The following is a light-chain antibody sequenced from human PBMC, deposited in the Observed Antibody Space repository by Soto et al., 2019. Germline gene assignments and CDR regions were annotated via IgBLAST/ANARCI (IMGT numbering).Light chain of an antibody. CDR2: GAS. Sequence: DIVMTQSPVTLSVSPGERATLSCRASQGVSSNLAWYQQKPGQAPRLLIYGASTRAAGIPARFGGSGSGTEFTLTINSLQSEDFAVYYCQQYNSWPRTFGPGTKVDIK. CDR3: QQYNSWPRT. CDR1: QGVSSN. V-gene: IGKV3-15*01. J-gene: IGKJ3*01.